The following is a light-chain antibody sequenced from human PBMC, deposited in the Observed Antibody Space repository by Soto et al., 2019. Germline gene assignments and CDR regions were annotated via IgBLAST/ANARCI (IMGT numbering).Light chain of an antibody. J-gene: IGKJ2*01. V-gene: IGKV3-11*01. Sequence: EIVLTQSPATLSLSPGERATLSCRASQSVSSYLAWYQQKPGQAPRLLIYDASNRAAGIPARFSGSGSGTDLTLTISSLEPEDFAVYYCQQRSNWLRYTFGQGTKLEIK. CDR3: QQRSNWLRYT. CDR1: QSVSSY. CDR2: DAS.